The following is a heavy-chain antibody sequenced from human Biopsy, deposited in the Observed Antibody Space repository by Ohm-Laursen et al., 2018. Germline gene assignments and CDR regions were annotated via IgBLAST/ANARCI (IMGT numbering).Heavy chain of an antibody. D-gene: IGHD2-15*01. CDR3: ARRGSGGRSFDY. V-gene: IGHV4-59*08. CDR2: ISNSGNT. CDR1: GDSINSSY. Sequence: SETLSLTCTASGDSINSSYWSWIRQPPGKGMEWIGFISNSGNTNYNPSLKSRVTISVDTSKNQISLKLGSVTVADTAVFYCARRGSGGRSFDYWGQGALVTASS. J-gene: IGHJ4*02.